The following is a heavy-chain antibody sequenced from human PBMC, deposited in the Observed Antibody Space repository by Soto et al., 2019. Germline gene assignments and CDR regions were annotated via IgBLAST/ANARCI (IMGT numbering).Heavy chain of an antibody. CDR2: IWYDGSNK. J-gene: IGHJ4*02. CDR3: TRDISSYYFDY. CDR1: GFIFSNYG. V-gene: IGHV3-33*01. D-gene: IGHD3-10*01. Sequence: QVQLVESGGGVVQPGRSLRLSCAASGFIFSNYGMHWVRQAPGKGLEWVAVIWYDGSNKYYEDSVKGRFTISRDNSKNTLYLQMNSLRADDTAVYYCTRDISSYYFDYWGQGTLVTVSS.